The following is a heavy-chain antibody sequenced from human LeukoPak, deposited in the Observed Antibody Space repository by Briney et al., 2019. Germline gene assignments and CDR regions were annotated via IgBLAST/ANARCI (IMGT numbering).Heavy chain of an antibody. V-gene: IGHV3-23*01. CDR3: ARDYLDWYFDL. J-gene: IGHJ2*01. Sequence: GGSLRLSCTASGFTFSNYAMTWVRQAPGKGLEWVSAISGSGGNTYYADSVKGRFTVSRDNSKNTLYLQMNSLRAEDTAVYYCARDYLDWYFDLWGRGTLVTVSS. CDR2: ISGSGGNT. CDR1: GFTFSNYA.